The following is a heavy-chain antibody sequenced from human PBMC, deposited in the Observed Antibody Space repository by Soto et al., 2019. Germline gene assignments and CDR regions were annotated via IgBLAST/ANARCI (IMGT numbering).Heavy chain of an antibody. Sequence: EVQLVESGGGLVRPGGSLRLSCTASGFSFSDYSFNWVRQAPGKGLEWVSSITHTGTNEYYADSVKGRFTISKDSADNSLILQMTSLRAEDTAVYHCARARGNDWYSDYWGQGTLVTVSS. J-gene: IGHJ4*02. V-gene: IGHV3-21*02. D-gene: IGHD2-21*02. CDR2: ITHTGTNE. CDR1: GFSFSDYS. CDR3: ARARGNDWYSDY.